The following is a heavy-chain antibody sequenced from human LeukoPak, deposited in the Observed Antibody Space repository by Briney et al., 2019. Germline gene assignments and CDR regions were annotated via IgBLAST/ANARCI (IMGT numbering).Heavy chain of an antibody. V-gene: IGHV4-30-4*01. CDR2: IYYSGST. CDR3: ARGPPNWGFDY. CDR1: GGSISSGDYY. Sequence: PSETLSLTCTVSGGSISSGDYYWSWIRQPPGKGLEWIGYIYYSGSTYYNPSLKSRVNTSVDTSKNQFSLKLSSVTAADTAAYSCARGPPNWGFDYWGQGTLVTVSS. J-gene: IGHJ4*02. D-gene: IGHD7-27*01.